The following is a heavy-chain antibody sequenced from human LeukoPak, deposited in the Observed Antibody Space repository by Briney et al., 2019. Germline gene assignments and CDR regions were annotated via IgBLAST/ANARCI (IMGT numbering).Heavy chain of an antibody. D-gene: IGHD2-15*01. Sequence: SSETLSLTCTVSGVTIGNDYYYWGWIRQPPGKGLEWIGSIYYSGSTYYNPSLKSRVTISVDTSKNQFSLKVRSVTAADTAVYYCARGRYCSADICSGGDAFDIWGQGTMVSVSS. CDR1: GVTIGNDYYY. CDR3: ARGRYCSADICSGGDAFDI. V-gene: IGHV4-39*07. CDR2: IYYSGST. J-gene: IGHJ3*02.